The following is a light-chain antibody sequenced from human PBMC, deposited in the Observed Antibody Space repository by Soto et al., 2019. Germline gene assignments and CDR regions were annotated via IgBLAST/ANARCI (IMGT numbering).Light chain of an antibody. CDR2: KAS. Sequence: DLPMTQSPSSLSASVGDRVTITCRASQTISSWLAWYQQKPGKAPKLLIYKASTLKRGVPSRFSGSGSGTEFTLTISSLQPDDFAAYYCQHYNSYSEAFDQGTKVDTK. J-gene: IGKJ1*01. V-gene: IGKV1-5*03. CDR1: QTISSW. CDR3: QHYNSYSEA.